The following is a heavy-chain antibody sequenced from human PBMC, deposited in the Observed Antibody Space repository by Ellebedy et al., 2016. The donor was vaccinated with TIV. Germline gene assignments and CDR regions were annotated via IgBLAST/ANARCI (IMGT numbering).Heavy chain of an antibody. V-gene: IGHV1-8*01. Sequence: ASVKVSXXASGYTFPSYEISWVRQATGQGLEWMGLINPGSGHTVYAQRFQGRLTMTRDTSISTAYMEVSGLRSDDTAVYYCARGWDSSGWPDYWGQGTLDTVSS. CDR1: GYTFPSYE. CDR2: INPGSGHT. J-gene: IGHJ4*02. D-gene: IGHD6-19*01. CDR3: ARGWDSSGWPDY.